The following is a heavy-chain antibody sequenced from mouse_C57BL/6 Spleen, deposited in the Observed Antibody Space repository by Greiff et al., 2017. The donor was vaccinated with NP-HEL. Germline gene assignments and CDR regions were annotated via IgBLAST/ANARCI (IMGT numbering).Heavy chain of an antibody. J-gene: IGHJ1*03. CDR3: ARDGSSYKWYFDV. V-gene: IGHV1-66*01. Sequence: QVQLQQSGPELVKPGDSVKISCKASGYSFTSYYIHWVKQRPGQGLEWIGWIYPGSGNTKYNEKFKGKATLTADTSSSTAYMQLSSLTSEDSAVYYCARDGSSYKWYFDVWGTGTTVTVSS. CDR2: IYPGSGNT. CDR1: GYSFTSYY. D-gene: IGHD1-1*01.